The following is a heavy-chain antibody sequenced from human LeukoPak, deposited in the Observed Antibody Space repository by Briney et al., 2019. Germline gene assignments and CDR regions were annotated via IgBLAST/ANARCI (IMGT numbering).Heavy chain of an antibody. CDR2: ISTTSNYI. D-gene: IGHD1-26*01. Sequence: GSLRLSCAASGFPFSSYNMNWVRPAPGRGLEWVSSISTTSNYIYYSDSVKGRFTISRDNAKNSLYLQMNSLRAEDTAVYYCARVHSGSPHWGQGTLVTVSS. V-gene: IGHV3-21*01. CDR3: ARVHSGSPH. CDR1: GFPFSSYN. J-gene: IGHJ4*02.